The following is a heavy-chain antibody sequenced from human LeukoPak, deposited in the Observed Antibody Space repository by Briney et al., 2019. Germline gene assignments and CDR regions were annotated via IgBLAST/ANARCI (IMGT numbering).Heavy chain of an antibody. Sequence: SETLSLTCTVSGGSISSGGYYWSWIRQHPGKGLEWIGYIYYSGSTYYNPSLKSRVTISVDTSKNQFSLKLSSVTAVDTAVYYCARVYCSSTSCYLFDYWGQGTLVTVSS. CDR2: IYYSGST. CDR3: ARVYCSSTSCYLFDY. V-gene: IGHV4-31*03. J-gene: IGHJ4*02. CDR1: GGSISSGGYY. D-gene: IGHD2-2*01.